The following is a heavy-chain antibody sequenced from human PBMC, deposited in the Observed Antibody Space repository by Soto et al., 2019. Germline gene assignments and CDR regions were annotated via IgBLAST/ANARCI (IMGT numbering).Heavy chain of an antibody. J-gene: IGHJ6*02. Sequence: ASVKVSCKASGFTFTSSAVQWVRQARGQRLEWIGWIVVGSGNTNYAQKFQERVTITRDMSTSTAYMELSSLRSEDTAVYYCAAVFRAGGGDYYGMDVWGQGTTVTVSS. CDR3: AAVFRAGGGDYYGMDV. CDR2: IVVGSGNT. V-gene: IGHV1-58*01. CDR1: GFTFTSSA.